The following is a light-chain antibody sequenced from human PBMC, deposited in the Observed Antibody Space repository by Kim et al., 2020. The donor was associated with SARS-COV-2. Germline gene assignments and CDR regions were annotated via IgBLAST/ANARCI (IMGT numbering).Light chain of an antibody. CDR1: QNIVNW. V-gene: IGKV1-5*03. J-gene: IGKJ2*01. CDR3: QQYYSPFLFT. CDR2: KAS. Sequence: ASVGDRVTITCRASQNIVNWLAWYQQKPGKVPNLLIYKASTLTSGVPSRFSGSGSGTQFTLTINTLQPDDFATYYCQQYYSPFLFTFGQGTKLEI.